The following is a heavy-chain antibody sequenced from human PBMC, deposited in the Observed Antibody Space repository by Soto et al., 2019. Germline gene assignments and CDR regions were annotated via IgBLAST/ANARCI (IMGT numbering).Heavy chain of an antibody. V-gene: IGHV4-61*01. Sequence: SETLSLTCTVSGGSFKSGSYSWSWIRQPPGKGLEWIGYVYHTGRTSYNPSLKSRVSISMDTSKNQFSLNLDSVTAADTAVYYCASRYIDGYSMYNWFDPWGQGTLVTVSS. CDR1: GGSFKSGSYS. CDR2: VYHTGRT. CDR3: ASRYIDGYSMYNWFDP. J-gene: IGHJ5*02. D-gene: IGHD4-4*01.